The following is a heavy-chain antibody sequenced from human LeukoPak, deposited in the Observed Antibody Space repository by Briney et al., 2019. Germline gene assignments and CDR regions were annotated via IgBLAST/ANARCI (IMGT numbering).Heavy chain of an antibody. Sequence: SVKVSCKASGGTFSSYAISWVRQAPGQGLEWMGRIIPILGIANYAQMFQGRVTITADKSTSTAYMELSSLRSADTAVYYCAVVVISPRNYYFDYWGQGTLVTVSS. V-gene: IGHV1-69*04. CDR3: AVVVISPRNYYFDY. D-gene: IGHD3-22*01. J-gene: IGHJ4*02. CDR1: GGTFSSYA. CDR2: IIPILGIA.